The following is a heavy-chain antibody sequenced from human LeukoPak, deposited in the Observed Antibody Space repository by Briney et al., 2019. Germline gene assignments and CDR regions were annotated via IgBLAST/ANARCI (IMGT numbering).Heavy chain of an antibody. V-gene: IGHV3-66*01. CDR2: IYSGVAA. CDR1: GFTVSNNY. J-gene: IGHJ4*02. D-gene: IGHD1-7*01. Sequence: GSLRLSCAASGFTVSNNYMSWVRQAPGKGLEWVSVIYSGVAAHYADSVKGRFTISRDNSKNTLYLQMNNLRAEDTAVYYCARDVNYDHTHWGQGTLVTVSS. CDR3: ARDVNYDHTH.